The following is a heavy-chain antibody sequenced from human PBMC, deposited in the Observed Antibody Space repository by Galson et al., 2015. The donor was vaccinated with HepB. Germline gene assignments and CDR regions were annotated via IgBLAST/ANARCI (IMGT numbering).Heavy chain of an antibody. D-gene: IGHD5-24*01. CDR2: ISSSGSTI. CDR3: ASRGGRWLPFDY. Sequence: SLRLSCAASGFTFSSYEMNWVRQAPGKGLEWVSYISSSGSTIYYADSVKGRFTISRDNAKNSLYLQMNSLRAEDTAVYYCASRGGRWLPFDYWGQGTLVTVSS. CDR1: GFTFSSYE. J-gene: IGHJ4*02. V-gene: IGHV3-48*03.